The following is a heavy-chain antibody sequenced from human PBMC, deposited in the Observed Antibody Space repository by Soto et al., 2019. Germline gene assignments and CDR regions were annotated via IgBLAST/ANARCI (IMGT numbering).Heavy chain of an antibody. Sequence: PSETLSLTCTVSGGSISSGDYYWSWIRQPPGKGLEWFGYINHSGSTNYNPSLKSRVTISVDTSKNQFSLKLSSVTAADTAVYYCARAYSKNVDTAMVTSRYYFDYWGQGTLVTVSS. CDR1: GGSISSGDYY. CDR3: ARAYSKNVDTAMVTSRYYFDY. D-gene: IGHD5-18*01. J-gene: IGHJ4*02. CDR2: INHSGST. V-gene: IGHV4-30-4*01.